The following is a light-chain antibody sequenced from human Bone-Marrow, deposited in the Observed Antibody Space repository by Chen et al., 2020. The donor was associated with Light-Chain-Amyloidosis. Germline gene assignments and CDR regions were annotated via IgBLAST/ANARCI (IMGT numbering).Light chain of an antibody. CDR3: QSADSSGTYEVI. V-gene: IGLV3-25*03. CDR2: RDT. Sequence: SYELPQPPSVSVSPGQTARITCSGDDLPTKYAYWYQQKQGQAPVLVIHRDTERPSGISERFSGYSSGTTATLTISGVQAEDEADYHCQSADSSGTYEVIFGGGTKLTVL. J-gene: IGLJ2*01. CDR1: DLPTKY.